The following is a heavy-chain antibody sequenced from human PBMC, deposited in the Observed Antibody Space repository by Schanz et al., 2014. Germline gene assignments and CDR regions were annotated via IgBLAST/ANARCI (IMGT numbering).Heavy chain of an antibody. CDR2: ISGSGVIT. Sequence: VESGGGLVKPGGSLRLSCAVSGFPFSYYTMNWVRQAPGKGPEWVSGISGSGVITYYEDSVKGRFTISRDNSKNTLYLQMNSLRAEDTAVYFCARDGGRDGYNLAFDVWGQGTLVTVSS. CDR3: ARDGGRDGYNLAFDV. D-gene: IGHD5-12*01. J-gene: IGHJ3*01. CDR1: GFPFSYYT. V-gene: IGHV3-23*04.